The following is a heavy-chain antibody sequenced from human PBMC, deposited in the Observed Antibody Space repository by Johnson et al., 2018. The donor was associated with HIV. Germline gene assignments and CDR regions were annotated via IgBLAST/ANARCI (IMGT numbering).Heavy chain of an antibody. V-gene: IGHV3-13*01. CDR1: GFTFSSYD. J-gene: IGHJ3*02. CDR2: IGTAGDT. CDR3: ARGDSVVVPAATRAQDAFDI. D-gene: IGHD2-2*01. Sequence: VLLVESGGGLVQPGGSLRLSCAASGFTFSSYDMHWVRQATGKGLEWVSAIGTAGDTYYVDSVKGRFTISSNNAKNSLYQKMTSLRAEETAVYYCARGDSVVVPAATRAQDAFDIWGQGTMVTASS.